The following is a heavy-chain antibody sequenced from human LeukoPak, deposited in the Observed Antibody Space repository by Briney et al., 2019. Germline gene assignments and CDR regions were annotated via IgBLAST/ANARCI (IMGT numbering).Heavy chain of an antibody. V-gene: IGHV1-2*02. CDR1: GYTFTDDH. Sequence: GASLRVSCKTSGYTFTDDHLHWVRQAPGQGLEWMGWVNPNSGGTKYAQKFEGRVPITRDTSISTGYMELRRLTSDDTAVYYCARVLHNSESWWELADFDYWGQGTLVTVSS. D-gene: IGHD1-26*01. J-gene: IGHJ4*02. CDR3: ARVLHNSESWWELADFDY. CDR2: VNPNSGGT.